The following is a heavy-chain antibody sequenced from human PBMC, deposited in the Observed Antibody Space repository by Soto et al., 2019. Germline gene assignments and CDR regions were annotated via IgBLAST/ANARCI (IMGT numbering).Heavy chain of an antibody. CDR2: ISYDGYNK. D-gene: IGHD1-7*01. J-gene: IGHJ4*02. CDR1: GFTFSSYA. V-gene: IGHV3-30-3*01. Sequence: QVHLVESGGGVVQPGRSLRLSCASSGFTFSSYAMHWVRQAPGKGLEWVAVISYDGYNKYYADSVKGRFTISRDNSKNTLYLQMNSLRPEDTAVYYCARVPTGITGTIIDYWGQGTLVTVSS. CDR3: ARVPTGITGTIIDY.